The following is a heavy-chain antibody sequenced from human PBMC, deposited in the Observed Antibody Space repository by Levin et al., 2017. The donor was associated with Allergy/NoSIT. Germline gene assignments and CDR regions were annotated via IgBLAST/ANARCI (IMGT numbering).Heavy chain of an antibody. Sequence: LSLPCAASGFPFDDYAMHWVRQAPGKGLEWVSGISWNSGSIGYADSVKGRFTISRDNAKNSLYLQMNSLRAEDTALYYCAKGAAVYYDSSGYLYYFDYWGQGTLVTVSS. CDR2: ISWNSGSI. V-gene: IGHV3-9*01. CDR3: AKGAAVYYDSSGYLYYFDY. D-gene: IGHD3-22*01. J-gene: IGHJ4*02. CDR1: GFPFDDYA.